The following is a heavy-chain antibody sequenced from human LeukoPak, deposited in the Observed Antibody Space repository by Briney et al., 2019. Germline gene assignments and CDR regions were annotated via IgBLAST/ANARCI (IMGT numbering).Heavy chain of an antibody. CDR3: ARRGGDSYGPIYYYYYYYMDV. V-gene: IGHV4-39*07. CDR1: GGSISSSSYY. Sequence: PSETLSLTCTVSGGSISSSSYYWGWIRQPPGKGLEWIGGIFYTGNTYDNPSLKSRVTISVDTSKNQFSLKLSSVTAADTAVYYCARRGGDSYGPIYYYYYYYMDVWGKGTTVTISS. D-gene: IGHD5-18*01. CDR2: IFYTGNT. J-gene: IGHJ6*03.